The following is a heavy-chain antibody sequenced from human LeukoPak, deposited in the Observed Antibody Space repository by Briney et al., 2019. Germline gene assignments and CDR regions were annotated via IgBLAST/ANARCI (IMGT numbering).Heavy chain of an antibody. CDR1: GGTLSSYA. V-gene: IGHV1-69*13. CDR3: ARPDYDFWSGYYPDYYYYYYMDV. CDR2: IIPIFGTA. J-gene: IGHJ6*03. Sequence: ASVKVSCKASGGTLSSYAISWVRQAPGQGLEWMGGIIPIFGTANYAQKFQGRVTITADESTSTAYMELSSLRSEDTAVYYCARPDYDFWSGYYPDYYYYYYMDVWGKGTTVTVSS. D-gene: IGHD3-3*01.